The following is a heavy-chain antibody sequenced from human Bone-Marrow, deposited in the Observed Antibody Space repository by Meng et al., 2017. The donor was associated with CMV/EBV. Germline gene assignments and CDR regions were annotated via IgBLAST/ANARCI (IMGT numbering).Heavy chain of an antibody. D-gene: IGHD3-3*01. CDR3: AKVDEDFWSGYVDY. V-gene: IGHV3-23*01. Sequence: GESLKISCAASGFTFSSYAMSWVRQAPGKGLEWVSAISGSGGSTYYADSVKGRFTISRDNSKNTLYLQMNSLRAEDTAVYYCAKVDEDFWSGYVDYWGQGTRVTGSS. J-gene: IGHJ4*02. CDR2: ISGSGGST. CDR1: GFTFSSYA.